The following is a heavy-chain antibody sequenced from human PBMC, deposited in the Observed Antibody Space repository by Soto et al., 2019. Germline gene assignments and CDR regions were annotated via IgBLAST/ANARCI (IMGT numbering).Heavy chain of an antibody. Sequence: AGGSLRLSCAASGFTFSSYAMSWVRQAPGKGLEWVSAISGTAGDTYYPGSVKGRFTISRENAKNSLYLQMNSLRAGDTAVYYRARSRVIAVAELTFDAFDIWGQGTMVTVSS. J-gene: IGHJ3*02. CDR3: ARSRVIAVAELTFDAFDI. D-gene: IGHD6-19*01. CDR2: ISGTAGDT. V-gene: IGHV3-13*01. CDR1: GFTFSSYA.